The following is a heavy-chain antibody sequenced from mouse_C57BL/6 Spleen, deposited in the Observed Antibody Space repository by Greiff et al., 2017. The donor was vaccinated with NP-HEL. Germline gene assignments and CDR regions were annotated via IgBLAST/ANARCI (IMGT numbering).Heavy chain of an antibody. CDR3: ARSPYDYAPLDY. CDR2: IHPNSGST. Sequence: QVQLQQSGAELVKPGASVKLSCKASGYTFTSYWMHWVKQRPGQGLEWIGMIHPNSGSTNYNEKFKSKATLTVDKSSSTAYMQLSSLTSEDSAVYYCARSPYDYAPLDYWGQGTTLTVSS. D-gene: IGHD2-4*01. V-gene: IGHV1-64*01. J-gene: IGHJ2*01. CDR1: GYTFTSYW.